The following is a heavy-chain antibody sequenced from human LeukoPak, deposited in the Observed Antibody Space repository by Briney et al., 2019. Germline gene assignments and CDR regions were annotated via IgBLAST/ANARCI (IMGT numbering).Heavy chain of an antibody. CDR3: AKDSLKYSSGWYDAFDI. CDR1: GYTFTGYY. CDR2: INPNSGGT. J-gene: IGHJ3*02. D-gene: IGHD6-19*01. Sequence: ASVKVSCKASGYTFTGYYMHWVRQAPGQGLEWMGWINPNSGGTNYAQKFQGRVTMTRDTSISTAYMELSRLRSDDTAVYYCAKDSLKYSSGWYDAFDIWGQGTMVTVSS. V-gene: IGHV1-2*02.